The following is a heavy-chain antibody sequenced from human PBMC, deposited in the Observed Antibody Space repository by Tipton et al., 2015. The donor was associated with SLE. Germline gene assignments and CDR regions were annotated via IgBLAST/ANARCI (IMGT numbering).Heavy chain of an antibody. CDR1: GGSVSSGSYY. CDR3: ARGGAVAATDY. CDR2: IYYSGST. V-gene: IGHV4-61*01. D-gene: IGHD6-19*01. Sequence: LRLSCTVSGGSVSSGSYYWSWIRQPPGKGLEWIGYIYYSGSTNYNPSLKSRVTISVDTSKNQFSLKLSSVTAADTAVYYCARGGAVAATDYWGQGTLVTVSS. J-gene: IGHJ4*02.